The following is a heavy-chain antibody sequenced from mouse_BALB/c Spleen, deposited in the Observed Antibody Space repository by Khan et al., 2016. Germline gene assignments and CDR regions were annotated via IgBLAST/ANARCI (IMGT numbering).Heavy chain of an antibody. V-gene: IGHV14-3*02. CDR2: IDPANGNT. D-gene: IGHD2-4*01. CDR1: GFNIKDTY. J-gene: IGHJ3*01. CDR3: ARPITGAWFAY. Sequence: VQLQQSGAELVKPGASVKLSCTASGFNIKDTYMHWVKQRPEQGLEWIGRIDPANGNTKYDPKFQGKATITADPSSNTAYLQLSSLTSEDTAVYYCARPITGAWFAYWGQGTLVTVSA.